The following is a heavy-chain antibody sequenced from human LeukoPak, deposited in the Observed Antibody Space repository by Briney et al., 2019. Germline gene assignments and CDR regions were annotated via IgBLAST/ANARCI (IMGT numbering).Heavy chain of an antibody. Sequence: SETLSLTCTVSGGSISSYAWSWIRQPPEKGLEWIGYIYTRGSINYNPSLKSRVTISVDTSKNQFSLNLGSVTAADTAVYYCAGSLAVAGTRGWFDPWGQGTLVTVSS. D-gene: IGHD6-19*01. J-gene: IGHJ5*02. CDR2: IYTRGSI. V-gene: IGHV4-4*09. CDR1: GGSISSYA. CDR3: AGSLAVAGTRGWFDP.